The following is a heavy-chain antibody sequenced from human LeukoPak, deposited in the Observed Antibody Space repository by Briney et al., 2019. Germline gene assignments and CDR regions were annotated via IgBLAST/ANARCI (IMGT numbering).Heavy chain of an antibody. CDR2: INPSGGST. D-gene: IGHD1-14*01. J-gene: IGHJ4*02. CDR3: ARLRPGYYFDY. V-gene: IGHV1-46*01. Sequence: ASVKVSCKASGYTFTSYYMHWVRQAPGQGLEWVGIINPSGGSTSYAQKFQGRVTMTRDTSTSTVYMELSSLRSEDTAVYYCARLRPGYYFDYWGQGTLVTVSS. CDR1: GYTFTSYY.